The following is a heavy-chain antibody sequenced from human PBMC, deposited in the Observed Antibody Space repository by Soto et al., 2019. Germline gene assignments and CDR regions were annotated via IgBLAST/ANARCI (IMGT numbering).Heavy chain of an antibody. D-gene: IGHD3-10*01. J-gene: IGHJ4*02. V-gene: IGHV4-39*01. CDR1: GGSISSSSYY. CDR3: ARRPYGSGSYYNSYFDY. Sequence: QLLESGPGLVKPSETLSLTCTVSGGSISSSSYYWGWIRQPPGKGLEWIGSIYYSGSTYYNPSLKSRVTISVDTSKNQLSLKLSSVTAADTAVYYCARRPYGSGSYYNSYFDYWGQGTLVTVSS. CDR2: IYYSGST.